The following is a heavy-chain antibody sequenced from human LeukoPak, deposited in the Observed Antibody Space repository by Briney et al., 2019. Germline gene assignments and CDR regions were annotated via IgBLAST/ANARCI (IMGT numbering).Heavy chain of an antibody. CDR1: GFTFSDYY. D-gene: IGHD5-18*01. Sequence: KSGGSLRLSCAASGFTFSDYYMSWIRQAPGKGLEWVSYISSSGSTIYYADSVKGRFTISRDNAKNSLYLQMNSLRAEDTAVYYCARTAMVGSYYFDYWGQGTLVTVSS. J-gene: IGHJ4*02. V-gene: IGHV3-11*01. CDR2: ISSSGSTI. CDR3: ARTAMVGSYYFDY.